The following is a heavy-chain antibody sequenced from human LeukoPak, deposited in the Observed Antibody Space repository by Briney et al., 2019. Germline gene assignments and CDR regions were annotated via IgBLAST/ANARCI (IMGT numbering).Heavy chain of an antibody. D-gene: IGHD3-10*01. Sequence: SSETLSLTCTVSGGSISSGSYYWSWIRQPAGKGLEWIGRIYTSGRTDYNPSLKSRVTISVDTSKNQFSLKLSSVTAADTAVYYCARDRLSSVGSRRYYYYMDVWGKGTTVTISS. V-gene: IGHV4-61*02. CDR3: ARDRLSSVGSRRYYYYMDV. CDR1: GGSISSGSYY. CDR2: IYTSGRT. J-gene: IGHJ6*03.